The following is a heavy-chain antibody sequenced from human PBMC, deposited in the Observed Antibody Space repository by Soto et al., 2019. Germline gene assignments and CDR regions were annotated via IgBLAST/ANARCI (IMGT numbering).Heavy chain of an antibody. V-gene: IGHV4-34*01. CDR1: GGSFSGYY. J-gene: IGHJ6*02. Sequence: SETLSLTCAVYGGSFSGYYWSCIRQPPGKGLEWIGKINHVGGSNNNPSLKSRVTMSVDTSKIQSSLKLSSVTAADTAVYYCARHNTGGVMDVWGQGTKVT. CDR2: INHVGGS. D-gene: IGHD1-20*01. CDR3: ARHNTGGVMDV.